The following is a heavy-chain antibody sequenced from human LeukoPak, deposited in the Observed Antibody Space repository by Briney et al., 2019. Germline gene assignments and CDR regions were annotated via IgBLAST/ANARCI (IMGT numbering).Heavy chain of an antibody. D-gene: IGHD3-22*01. CDR2: MNQDGGGK. CDR1: GCTFSNYW. Sequence: GGSLRLSCAASGCTFSNYWMSWVRQAPGKGLEWVANMNQDGGGKYCVDSVKGRFTISRDNTKNSLYLQMNSLGVEDTAVYYCARDGYIDSCDYWGRGTLVTVSS. CDR3: ARDGYIDSCDY. V-gene: IGHV3-7*01. J-gene: IGHJ4*02.